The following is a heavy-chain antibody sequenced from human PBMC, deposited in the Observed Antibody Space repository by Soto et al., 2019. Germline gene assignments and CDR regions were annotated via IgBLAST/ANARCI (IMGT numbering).Heavy chain of an antibody. J-gene: IGHJ6*02. Sequence: GGSLRLSFAASGFTFSSYAMSWVRQAPGKGLEWVSAISGSDNTTYYADSVKGRFTISRDNSKNTLYLQMNSLRADDTALYYCAPMGVWGQGTTVTVSS. V-gene: IGHV3-23*01. CDR3: APMGV. CDR2: ISGSDNTT. CDR1: GFTFSSYA.